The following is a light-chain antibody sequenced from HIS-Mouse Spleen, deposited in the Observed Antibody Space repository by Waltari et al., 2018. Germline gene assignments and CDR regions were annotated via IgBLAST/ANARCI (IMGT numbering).Light chain of an antibody. CDR3: YSTDSSGNHRV. CDR2: EDS. Sequence: SYDLTQPPSVSVSPGQTARITCSGDALPKKYAYWYQQKSGQAPGLVIYEDSKRPSGIPERVSGSSSGTMATWTISGAQVEDEADYYCYSTDSSGNHRVFGGGTKLTVL. CDR1: ALPKKY. J-gene: IGLJ2*01. V-gene: IGLV3-10*01.